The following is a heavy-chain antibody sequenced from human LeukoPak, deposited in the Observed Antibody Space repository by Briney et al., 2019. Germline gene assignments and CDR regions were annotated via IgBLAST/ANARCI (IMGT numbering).Heavy chain of an antibody. V-gene: IGHV1-46*01. Sequence: ASVKVSCKASGYTFTSYYMHWVRQAPGQGLEWMGIINPSGGSTSYAQKFQGRVTMTRDMSTSTVYMEPSSLRSEDTAVYYCARENRSDYYYYYMDVWGKGTTVTVSS. D-gene: IGHD3-3*01. CDR1: GYTFTSYY. CDR3: ARENRSDYYYYYMDV. CDR2: INPSGGST. J-gene: IGHJ6*03.